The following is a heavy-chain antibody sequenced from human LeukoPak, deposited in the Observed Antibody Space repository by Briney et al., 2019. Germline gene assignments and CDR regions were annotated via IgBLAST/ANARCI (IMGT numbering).Heavy chain of an antibody. Sequence: SETLSLTCAVYGGSFSGYYWSWIRQPPGKGLEWIGEINHSGSTNYNPSLKSRVTISVDTSKNQFSLKLGPVTAADTAVYYCARAEQWLVYYFDYWGQGTLVTVSS. J-gene: IGHJ4*02. D-gene: IGHD6-19*01. CDR1: GGSFSGYY. V-gene: IGHV4-34*01. CDR2: INHSGST. CDR3: ARAEQWLVYYFDY.